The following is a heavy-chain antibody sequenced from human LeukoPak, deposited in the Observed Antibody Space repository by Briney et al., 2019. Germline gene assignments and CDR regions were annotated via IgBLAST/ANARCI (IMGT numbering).Heavy chain of an antibody. CDR2: MNPNSGNT. Sequence: ASVKVSRKASGYTFTSYDINWVRQATGQGLEWMGWMNPNSGNTGYAQKFQGRVTMTRNTSISTAYMELSSLRSEDTAVYYCARGPTMTTVPTVFLVWGQGTLVTVSS. CDR1: GYTFTSYD. CDR3: ARGPTMTTVPTVFLV. V-gene: IGHV1-8*01. D-gene: IGHD4-17*01. J-gene: IGHJ4*02.